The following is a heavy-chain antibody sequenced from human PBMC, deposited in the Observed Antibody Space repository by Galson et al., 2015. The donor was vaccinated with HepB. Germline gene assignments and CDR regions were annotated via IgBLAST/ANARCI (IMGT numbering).Heavy chain of an antibody. D-gene: IGHD3-10*01. V-gene: IGHV3-23*01. Sequence: SLRLSCAASGFIFSSFAMTWVRQTPGKGLEWVSSFSNSGSGTYYTDSVKGRFTISRDNSKNTLYLQMNSLRAEDTAIYYCAKGGRGSYFDYWGQGSLVTVSS. CDR1: GFIFSSFA. CDR2: FSNSGSGT. CDR3: AKGGRGSYFDY. J-gene: IGHJ4*02.